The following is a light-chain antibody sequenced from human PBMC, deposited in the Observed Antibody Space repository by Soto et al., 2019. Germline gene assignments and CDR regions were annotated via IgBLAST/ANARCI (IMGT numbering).Light chain of an antibody. CDR2: KVS. CDR1: QSLIHSDGDTY. Sequence: DVVMTQSPLSLPVTLGQPASISCRSSQSLIHSDGDTYLNWFQQRPGQSPRRLIYKVSDRDSGVPVRFSGSGSGTDFTLKISRVEAEDVGIYYCMQGTHWPWTFGQGTEGEIK. CDR3: MQGTHWPWT. J-gene: IGKJ1*01. V-gene: IGKV2-30*02.